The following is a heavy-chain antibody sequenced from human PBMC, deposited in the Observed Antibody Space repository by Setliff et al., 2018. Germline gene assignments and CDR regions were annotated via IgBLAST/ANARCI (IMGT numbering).Heavy chain of an antibody. CDR2: ITGNSDRI. D-gene: IGHD4-17*01. CDR1: GFTFHDYA. J-gene: IGHJ4*02. V-gene: IGHV3-9*01. CDR3: ARDDYGDYFGASNIDY. Sequence: LRLSCAASGFTFHDYAMHWVRQAPGKGLEWVSGITGNSDRIAYADSVKGRFTISRDNSKNTLYLQMNSLRAEDTAVYYCARDDYGDYFGASNIDYWGQGTLVTVSS.